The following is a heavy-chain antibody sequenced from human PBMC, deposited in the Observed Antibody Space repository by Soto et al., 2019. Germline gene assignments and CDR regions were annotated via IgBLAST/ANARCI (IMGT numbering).Heavy chain of an antibody. CDR3: AREGTYYDFWSGYYLFDY. D-gene: IGHD3-3*01. V-gene: IGHV1-69*13. J-gene: IGHJ4*02. CDR1: GGTFSSYA. CDR2: IIPIFGTA. Sequence: SVKVSCKASGGTFSSYAISWVRQAPGQGLEWMGGIIPIFGTANYAQKFQGRVTITADESTSTAYMELSSLRSEDTAVYYCAREGTYYDFWSGYYLFDYWGQGTLVTVSS.